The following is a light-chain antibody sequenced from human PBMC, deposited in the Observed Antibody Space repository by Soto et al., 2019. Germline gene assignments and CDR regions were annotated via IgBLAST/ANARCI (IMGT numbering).Light chain of an antibody. J-gene: IGKJ2*01. V-gene: IGKV1-16*01. CDR3: QQYSSFPYT. Sequence: DIQMTQSPSSLSASVGDRVTITCRASHDTSNSVAWFQQRPGMAPKSLIYGASSLQSGVSSRFSGSGSGTQLTLTISSLQPEDFATYYCQQYSSFPYTFGQGTKLEIK. CDR1: HDTSNS. CDR2: GAS.